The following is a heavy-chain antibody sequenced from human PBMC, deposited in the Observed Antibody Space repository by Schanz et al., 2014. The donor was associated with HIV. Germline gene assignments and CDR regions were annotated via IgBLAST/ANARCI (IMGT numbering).Heavy chain of an antibody. CDR2: INPSGAGT. CDR3: ARSRFQLHWFDL. CDR1: GYTFINYG. D-gene: IGHD2-2*01. V-gene: IGHV1-46*04. J-gene: IGHJ5*02. Sequence: QVQLVQSGAEVKKPGASVKVSCKASGYTFINYGITWVRQAPGQGLEWMGMINPSGAGTTYARKLQGRVTMTRDTSTSTVYMHLSSLRSDDTAVYYCARSRFQLHWFDLWGQGTLVTVSS.